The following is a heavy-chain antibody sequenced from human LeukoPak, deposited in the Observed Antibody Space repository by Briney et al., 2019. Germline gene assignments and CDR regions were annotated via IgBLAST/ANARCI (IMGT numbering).Heavy chain of an antibody. CDR1: GFTFSSYG. V-gene: IGHV3-30*18. Sequence: PGRSLRLSCAASGFTFSSYGMHWVRQAPGKGLEWVAVISYDGSNKYYADSVKGRFTISRDNSKNTLYLQMNSLRAEDTAVYYCAKEEAALDYWGQGTLVTVSS. D-gene: IGHD2-15*01. CDR2: ISYDGSNK. CDR3: AKEEAALDY. J-gene: IGHJ4*02.